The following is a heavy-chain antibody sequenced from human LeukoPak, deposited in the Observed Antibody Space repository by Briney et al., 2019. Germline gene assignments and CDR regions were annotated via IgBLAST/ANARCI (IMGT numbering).Heavy chain of an antibody. Sequence: SETLSLTCTVSGGSISSSSYYWGWIRQPPGKGLEWIGSIYYSGSTYYNPSLKSRVTISVDTSKNQFSLKLSSVTAADTAVYYCARSRRYSGSYYGPRYFDLWGRGTLVTVSS. V-gene: IGHV4-39*07. J-gene: IGHJ2*01. CDR1: GGSISSSSYY. CDR2: IYYSGST. D-gene: IGHD1-26*01. CDR3: ARSRRYSGSYYGPRYFDL.